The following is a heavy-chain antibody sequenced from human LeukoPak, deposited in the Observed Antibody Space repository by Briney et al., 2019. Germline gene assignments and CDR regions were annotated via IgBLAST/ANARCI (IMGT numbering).Heavy chain of an antibody. D-gene: IGHD2-2*01. CDR1: GFTFSSYW. CDR2: IKQDGSGK. J-gene: IGHJ3*02. CDR3: ARVYCSSTSCYAWEAFDI. V-gene: IGHV3-7*04. Sequence: GGSLRLSCAASGFTFSSYWMSWVRQAPGKGLEWVANIKQDGSGKYYVDSVKGRFTISRDNAKNSLYLQMNSLRAEDTAVYYCARVYCSSTSCYAWEAFDIWGQGTMVTVSS.